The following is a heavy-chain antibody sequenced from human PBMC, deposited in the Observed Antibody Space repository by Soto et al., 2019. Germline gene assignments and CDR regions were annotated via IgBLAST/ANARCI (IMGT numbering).Heavy chain of an antibody. CDR1: GFTFSSYS. J-gene: IGHJ4*02. Sequence: GGSLRLSCTASGFTFSSYSMNWVRQAPGKGLEWVSYISSSSSTIYYADSVKGRFTISRDNAKNSLYLQMNSLRAEDTAVYYCARSVGQKSFDYWGQGTLVTVSS. CDR3: ARSVGQKSFDY. CDR2: ISSSSSTI. V-gene: IGHV3-48*01. D-gene: IGHD1-26*01.